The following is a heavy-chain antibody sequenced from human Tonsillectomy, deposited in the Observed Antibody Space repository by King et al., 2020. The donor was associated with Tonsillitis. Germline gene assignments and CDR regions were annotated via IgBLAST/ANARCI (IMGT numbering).Heavy chain of an antibody. CDR2: IFYSGTT. D-gene: IGHD3-16*01. CDR1: GGSVSSGSYY. Sequence: VQLQESGPGLVKPSETLSLTCTVSGGSVSSGSYYWSWIRQPPGKGLEWIGHIFYSGTTSYNPSLKSRVTISVDTSKNHFSLKLTSVTAADTAVYYCASDDYINYDAFDIWGPGTMVTVSS. CDR3: ASDDYINYDAFDI. J-gene: IGHJ3*02. V-gene: IGHV4-61*01.